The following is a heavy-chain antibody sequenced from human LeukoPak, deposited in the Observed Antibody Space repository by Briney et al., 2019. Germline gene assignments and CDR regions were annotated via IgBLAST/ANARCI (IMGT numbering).Heavy chain of an antibody. D-gene: IGHD2-2*02. CDR1: GLTFSSYW. CDR2: INSDGSTT. J-gene: IGHJ3*02. Sequence: PGGSLRLSCAASGLTFSSYWMHWVRQAPGKGLVRVSRINSDGSTTNYADSVKGRFTISRDNAKNTMYLQMNSLRAEDTAVYYCVSRYCTITNCYKASGTGSFDIWGQGTMVSVSS. V-gene: IGHV3-74*01. CDR3: VSRYCTITNCYKASGTGSFDI.